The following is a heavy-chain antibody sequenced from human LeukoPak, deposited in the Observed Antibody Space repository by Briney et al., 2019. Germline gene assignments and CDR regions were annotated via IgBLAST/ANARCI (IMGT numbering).Heavy chain of an antibody. CDR1: GYTFTSYA. V-gene: IGHV7-4-1*02. D-gene: IGHD3-22*01. Sequence: GASVNVSCKASGYTFTSYAMNWVRQAPGQGLEWMGWINTNTGNPTYAQGFTGRFVFSLDTSVSTAYLQISSLKAEDTAVYYCARDYYDSSGYYPTKYYFDYWGQGTLVTVSS. CDR2: INTNTGNP. CDR3: ARDYYDSSGYYPTKYYFDY. J-gene: IGHJ4*02.